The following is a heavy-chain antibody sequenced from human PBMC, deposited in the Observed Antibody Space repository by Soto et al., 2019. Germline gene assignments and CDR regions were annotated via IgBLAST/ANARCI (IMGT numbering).Heavy chain of an antibody. CDR3: ARGAGDGYYNGMDV. CDR1: AYTFTSFD. Sequence: QVQLVQSGAEAKKPGASVKVSCKASAYTFTSFDINWVRQAAGQGLEWMGWMNPNTGGTGYAQKSQDRVTMTRSTSISTAYLELSSLRSEDTAVYFCARGAGDGYYNGMDVWGQGTTVTVSS. D-gene: IGHD3-16*01. V-gene: IGHV1-8*01. CDR2: MNPNTGGT. J-gene: IGHJ6*02.